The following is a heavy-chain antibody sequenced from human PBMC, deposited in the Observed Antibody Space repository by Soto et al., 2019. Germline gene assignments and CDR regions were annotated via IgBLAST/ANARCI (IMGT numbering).Heavy chain of an antibody. CDR2: ISAYNGNT. CDR3: ARRIVATMYYFDY. J-gene: IGHJ4*02. Sequence: ASVKVSCQASCYTFTSYGISWVRQAPGQGLEWMGWISAYNGNTNYAQRLQGRVTMTTDTSTSTAYMELRSLRSDDTAVYYCARRIVATMYYFDYWGQGTLVTVSS. CDR1: CYTFTSYG. V-gene: IGHV1-18*01. D-gene: IGHD5-12*01.